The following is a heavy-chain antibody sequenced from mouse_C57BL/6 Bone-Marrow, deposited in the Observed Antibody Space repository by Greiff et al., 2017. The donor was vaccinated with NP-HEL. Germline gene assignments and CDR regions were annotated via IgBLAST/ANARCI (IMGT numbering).Heavy chain of an antibody. CDR2: VDPSDSYT. D-gene: IGHD1-1*01. Sequence: QVQLQQPGAELVRPGTSVKLSCKASGYTFTSYWMHWVKQRPGQGLEWIGVVDPSDSYTNYNQKFKGKATLTVYTSSSTAYMQLSSLTSEDSAVYYFASYYYGSSSFDYWGQGTTLTVSS. J-gene: IGHJ2*01. CDR3: ASYYYGSSSFDY. CDR1: GYTFTSYW. V-gene: IGHV1-59*01.